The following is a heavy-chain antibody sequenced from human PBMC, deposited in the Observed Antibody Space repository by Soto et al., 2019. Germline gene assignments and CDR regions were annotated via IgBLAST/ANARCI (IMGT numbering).Heavy chain of an antibody. J-gene: IGHJ4*02. CDR1: GFTFSGSA. CDR2: IRNKANSYAT. V-gene: IGHV3-73*02. CDR3: TSHSPEDMIRK. D-gene: IGHD2-15*01. Sequence: EVQLVESGGGLVQPGGSLKLSCAASGFTFSGSAMHWVRQASGKGLEWVGRIRNKANSYATAYAASLKGRFTISRDDSKNTAYLQMNSLKTEDTAVYYGTSHSPEDMIRKWGQGTLVTVSS.